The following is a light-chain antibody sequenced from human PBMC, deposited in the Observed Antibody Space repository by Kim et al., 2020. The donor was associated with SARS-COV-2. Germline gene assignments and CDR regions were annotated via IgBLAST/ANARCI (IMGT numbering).Light chain of an antibody. CDR1: QTNVTF. Sequence: ASVGDRVSITCRASQTNVTFLEWYQQKAGKPPKLLIHVTFTLRSGGPSRFSGSGSGTDFALPISSLRPEDVATYFCQQSHTAPFTFGPGTKVDIK. J-gene: IGKJ3*01. CDR2: VTF. V-gene: IGKV1-39*01. CDR3: QQSHTAPFT.